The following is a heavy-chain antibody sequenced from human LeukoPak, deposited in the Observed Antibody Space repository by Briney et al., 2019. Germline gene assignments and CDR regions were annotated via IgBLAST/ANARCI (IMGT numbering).Heavy chain of an antibody. Sequence: GGSLRLSCAASGFTFSSYAMSWVRQAPGKGLEWVSAISGSGGSTYYADSVKGRFTISRDNSKNTLYLQMNSLRAEDTAVYYCARGLTVAGTSCHGYWGQGTLVTVSS. CDR1: GFTFSSYA. J-gene: IGHJ4*02. D-gene: IGHD6-19*01. V-gene: IGHV3-23*01. CDR3: ARGLTVAGTSCHGY. CDR2: ISGSGGST.